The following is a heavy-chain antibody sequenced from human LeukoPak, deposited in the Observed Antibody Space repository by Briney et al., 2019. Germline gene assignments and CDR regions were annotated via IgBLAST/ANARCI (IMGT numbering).Heavy chain of an antibody. D-gene: IGHD4-17*01. Sequence: GASVKVSCKVSGYTLTELSMHWVRQAPGKGLEWMGGFDPEDGETIYAQKFQGRVTMTEDTSTDTAYMELSSLRSEDTAVYYCAGTTSTVTTVGPLDYWGQGTLVTVSS. CDR2: FDPEDGET. V-gene: IGHV1-24*01. CDR3: AGTTSTVTTVGPLDY. J-gene: IGHJ4*02. CDR1: GYTLTELS.